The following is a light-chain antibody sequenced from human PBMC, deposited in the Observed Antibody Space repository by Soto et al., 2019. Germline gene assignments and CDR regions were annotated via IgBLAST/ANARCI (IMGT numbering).Light chain of an antibody. CDR2: GNN. Sequence: QSVLTQPPSVSGAPGQRVTISCTGSSSNIGAGFDIHWYQQLPGAAPKLLIYGNNQRPSGVPDRFSGSKSGTSASLVISGLQSEDEASYFCAAWDDSLNGWIFGGGTKLTVL. CDR3: AAWDDSLNGWI. CDR1: SSNIGAGFD. V-gene: IGLV1-44*01. J-gene: IGLJ2*01.